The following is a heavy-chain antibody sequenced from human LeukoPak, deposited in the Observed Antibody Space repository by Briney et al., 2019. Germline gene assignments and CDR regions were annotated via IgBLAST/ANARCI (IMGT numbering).Heavy chain of an antibody. CDR1: GYTFTSYG. V-gene: IGHV1-18*01. CDR2: ISAYNGNT. J-gene: IGHJ4*02. D-gene: IGHD3-9*01. Sequence: ASVKVSCKASGYTFTSYGISWVRQAPGQGLEWMGWISAYNGNTNYAQKLQGRVTMTTDTSTSTAYMELRSLRSDDTAVYYCARIKYYDILSGAGYYFDYWSQGTLVTVSS. CDR3: ARIKYYDILSGAGYYFDY.